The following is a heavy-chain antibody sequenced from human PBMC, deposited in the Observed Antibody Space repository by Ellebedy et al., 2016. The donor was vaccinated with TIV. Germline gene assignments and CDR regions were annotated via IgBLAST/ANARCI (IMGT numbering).Heavy chain of an antibody. V-gene: IGHV1-3*01. Sequence: AASVKVSCKASGYSFTTFTIHWVRQAPGQRPEWMGWINPDNGDTKHSQTFQARVTITRDTFASTAYMELSSLRSEDTAVYYCATSKLYLDTSGYFDYWGQGTLVTVSS. CDR2: INPDNGDT. CDR1: GYSFTTFT. J-gene: IGHJ4*02. D-gene: IGHD3-22*01. CDR3: ATSKLYLDTSGYFDY.